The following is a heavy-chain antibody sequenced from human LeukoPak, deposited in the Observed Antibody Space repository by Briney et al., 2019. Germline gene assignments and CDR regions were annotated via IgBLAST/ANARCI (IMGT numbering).Heavy chain of an antibody. V-gene: IGHV4-59*01. CDR3: ARDSAVIYDAFDI. Sequence: SETLSLXCTVSGGSISSYYWSWIRRPPGKGLESIGYIYYSGGTNYNPSLKSRVTISVDTSKNQFSLKLSSVTAADTAVYYCARDSAVIYDAFDIWGQGTMVTVSS. D-gene: IGHD3-16*02. CDR1: GGSISSYY. J-gene: IGHJ3*02. CDR2: IYYSGGT.